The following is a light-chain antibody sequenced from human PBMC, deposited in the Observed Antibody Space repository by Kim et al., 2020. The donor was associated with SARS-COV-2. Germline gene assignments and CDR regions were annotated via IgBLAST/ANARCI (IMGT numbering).Light chain of an antibody. CDR3: KKYDSAPLT. Sequence: ASVGDRVTVTCRASHGISNYLAWYQQTPGKVPKLLIYAASTLQSGVPSRFSGGGSGTDFTLTISSLQPEDVATYYCKKYDSAPLTFGPGTKVDIK. V-gene: IGKV1-27*01. CDR1: HGISNY. J-gene: IGKJ3*01. CDR2: AAS.